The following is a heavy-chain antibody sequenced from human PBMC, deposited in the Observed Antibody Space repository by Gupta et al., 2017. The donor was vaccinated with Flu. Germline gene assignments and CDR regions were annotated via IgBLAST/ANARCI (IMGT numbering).Heavy chain of an antibody. CDR3: ARRDIVVVVAGFDY. Sequence: EVQLLESGGGLVQPGGSLRLSCAASGFPFSNYGMNWVRQAPGKGLEWVSGISSADGNTHYADSVRGRFTISRDNSQNTLYLQMNDLRAEDTAIYYCARRDIVVVVAGFDYWGPGTLVTVSS. CDR2: ISSADGNT. J-gene: IGHJ4*02. V-gene: IGHV3-23*01. D-gene: IGHD2-21*01. CDR1: GFPFSNYG.